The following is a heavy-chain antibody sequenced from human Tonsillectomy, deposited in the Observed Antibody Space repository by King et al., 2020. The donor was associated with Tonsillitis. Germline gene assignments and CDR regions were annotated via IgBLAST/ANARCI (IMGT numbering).Heavy chain of an antibody. CDR3: ARVSKKASPLDY. V-gene: IGHV1-2*02. J-gene: IGHJ4*02. Sequence: VQLVESGAEVKKPGASVKVSCKPSGYSFTEYYIHWVRQAPGQGLEXMTXXXXSSGGTNYAQKFLXXVTMSRDTSISTAYMELSRLRADDTAVYYCARVSKKASPLDYWGQGTLVTVSS. D-gene: IGHD2/OR15-2a*01. CDR1: GYSFTEYY. CDR2: XXXSSGGT.